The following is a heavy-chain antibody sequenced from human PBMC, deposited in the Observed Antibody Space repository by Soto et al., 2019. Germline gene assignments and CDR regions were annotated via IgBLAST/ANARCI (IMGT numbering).Heavy chain of an antibody. Sequence: QVQLQESGPGLVQPSQTLSLTCTVSGASMRSDDHYWSWIRQPPGKGLEWMGYIFYRGNSYYNPSLESRLTMSVDTSRTQFSLKLRSVTAADTAIYYCARDSPASFDYYTFDFWGQGILVSVSS. CDR2: IFYRGNS. J-gene: IGHJ4*02. CDR1: GASMRSDDHY. CDR3: ARDSPASFDYYTFDF. V-gene: IGHV4-30-4*01. D-gene: IGHD2-21*02.